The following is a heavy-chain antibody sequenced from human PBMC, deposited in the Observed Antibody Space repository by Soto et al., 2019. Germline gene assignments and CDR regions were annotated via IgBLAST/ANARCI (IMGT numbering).Heavy chain of an antibody. Sequence: QVQGVQSGVEVRRPGSSVKVSCKASGDTFKNCVISWVRQAPGKGLEWMGGIIPLFGTTDFAQRSQGRVTITTDESTTTAYMELSRLRSEDTATYYCAAELGFGKLSVVWGQGTTVIVSS. D-gene: IGHD3-10*01. J-gene: IGHJ6*02. CDR1: GDTFKNCV. V-gene: IGHV1-69*01. CDR3: AAELGFGKLSVV. CDR2: IIPLFGTT.